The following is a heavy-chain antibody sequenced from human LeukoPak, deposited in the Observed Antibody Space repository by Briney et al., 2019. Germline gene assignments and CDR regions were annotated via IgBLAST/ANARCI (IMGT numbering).Heavy chain of an antibody. Sequence: GGSLRLSCAASGFTFSSYSMNWVRQAPGKGLEWVSSISSSSSYIYYADSVKGRFTISRDNAKNSLYLQMNSLRAEDTAVYYCARAGPQAAAGTAVDYWGQGTLVAVSS. J-gene: IGHJ4*02. D-gene: IGHD6-13*01. CDR1: GFTFSSYS. CDR2: ISSSSSYI. CDR3: ARAGPQAAAGTAVDY. V-gene: IGHV3-21*01.